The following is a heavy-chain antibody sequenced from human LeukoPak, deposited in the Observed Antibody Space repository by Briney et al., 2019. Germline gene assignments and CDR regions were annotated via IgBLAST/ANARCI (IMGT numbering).Heavy chain of an antibody. V-gene: IGHV3-7*01. CDR3: VIDRGAR. Sequence: GGSLRLSCAASASTFSRCYMGWVRQAPGRGLEGVALMRLAGSVTYYVESLKGRFTISKDNTKNLLYLHMNNLRAEDTAVYYCVIDRGARWGQGTLATVSS. J-gene: IGHJ4*02. CDR1: ASTFSRCY. CDR2: MRLAGSVT.